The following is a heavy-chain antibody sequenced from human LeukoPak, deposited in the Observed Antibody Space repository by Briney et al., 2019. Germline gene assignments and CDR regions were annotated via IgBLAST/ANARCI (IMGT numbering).Heavy chain of an antibody. CDR2: ISYDGSNK. J-gene: IGHJ4*02. CDR3: AKDPTTKTPSVD. V-gene: IGHV3-30-3*01. Sequence: PGGSLRLSCAASGFTFSSYAMHWVRQAPGKGLEWVAVISYDGSNKYYADSVKGRFTISRDNSKNTLYLQMNSLRAEDTAVYYCAKDPTTKTPSVDWGQGTLVTVSS. CDR1: GFTFSSYA. D-gene: IGHD1-1*01.